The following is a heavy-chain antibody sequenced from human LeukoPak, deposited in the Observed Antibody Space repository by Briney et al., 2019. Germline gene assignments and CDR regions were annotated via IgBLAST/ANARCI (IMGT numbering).Heavy chain of an antibody. CDR2: ITTGDGNT. CDR1: GFTFNSYT. Sequence: GALRLSCSASGFTFNSYTMTWVRQAPGKGLKWGSNITTGDGNTYYADSVKGRFNVSRDDSKNTLYLQMNSLRAEDTAVYYCAKDGGLWVSAHWGDSWGRGTLVTVSS. J-gene: IGHJ4*02. D-gene: IGHD7-27*01. V-gene: IGHV3-23*01. CDR3: AKDGGLWVSAHWGDS.